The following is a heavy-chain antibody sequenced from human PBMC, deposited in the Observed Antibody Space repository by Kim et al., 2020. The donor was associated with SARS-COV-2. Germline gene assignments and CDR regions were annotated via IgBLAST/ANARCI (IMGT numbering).Heavy chain of an antibody. CDR3: VREKYWPSDT. Sequence: GGSLRLSCATSGFTLSHYSMNWVRQSPGKGLEWVSHISGTGTITNHADSVRGRFTISRDNAKNSLYLQMNSLRAEDTAVYYCVREKYWPSDTWDQGT. D-gene: IGHD2-15*01. V-gene: IGHV3-48*04. CDR2: ISGTGTIT. CDR1: GFTLSHYS. J-gene: IGHJ3*02.